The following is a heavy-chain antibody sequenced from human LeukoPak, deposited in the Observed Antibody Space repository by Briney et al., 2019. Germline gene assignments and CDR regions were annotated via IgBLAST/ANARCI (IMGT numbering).Heavy chain of an antibody. V-gene: IGHV3-21*01. CDR2: ISSSRSDI. D-gene: IGHD3-3*01. CDR3: ARDPDYDFWSGYYNGYYYGMDV. J-gene: IGHJ6*02. Sequence: PGGSLRLSCAASGFTFSSYSMNWVRQAPGKGLEWVSCISSSRSDIYYADSVKGRFTISRDNAKNSLYLQMNSLRAEDTAVYYCARDPDYDFWSGYYNGYYYGMDVWGQGTTVTVSS. CDR1: GFTFSSYS.